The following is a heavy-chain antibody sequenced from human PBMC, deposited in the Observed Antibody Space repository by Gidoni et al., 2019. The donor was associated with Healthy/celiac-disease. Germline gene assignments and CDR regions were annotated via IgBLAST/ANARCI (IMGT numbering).Heavy chain of an antibody. CDR3: ARRGNYYDSSGYYYAG. J-gene: IGHJ4*02. D-gene: IGHD3-22*01. Sequence: QVQLVQSGAEVQKPGASVKVSCKASGYTFTSYAMHWVRQAPGQRLEWMGWINAGNGNTKYSQKFQGRVTITRDTSASTAYMELSSLRSEDTAVYYCARRGNYYDSSGYYYAGWGQGTLVTVSS. CDR2: INAGNGNT. V-gene: IGHV1-3*01. CDR1: GYTFTSYA.